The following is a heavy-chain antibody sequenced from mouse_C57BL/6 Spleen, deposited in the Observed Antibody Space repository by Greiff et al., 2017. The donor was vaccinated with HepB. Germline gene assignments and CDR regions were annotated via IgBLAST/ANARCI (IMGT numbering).Heavy chain of an antibody. CDR2: ISSGRSII. V-gene: IGHV5-17*01. Sequence: DVHLVESGGGLVKPGGSLKLSCAASGFTFSDYGMHWVRQAPEKGLEWVAYISSGRSIIYYADTVTGRFTISRDNAKNTLVMQMNSLRSEDTAMYYCARPYYYAMDYWGQGTSVTVSS. CDR3: ARPYYYAMDY. J-gene: IGHJ4*01. CDR1: GFTFSDYG.